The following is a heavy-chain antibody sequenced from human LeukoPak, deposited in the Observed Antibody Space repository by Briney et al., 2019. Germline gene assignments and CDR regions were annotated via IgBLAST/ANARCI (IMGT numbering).Heavy chain of an antibody. CDR3: ARGRKGGFDP. Sequence: PSETLSLTCAVYGGSFSGYYWSWIRQPPGKGLEWIGEINHSGSTNYNPSLKSRVTISVDTSKNQFSLKLSSVTAADTAVYYCARGRKGGFDPWGQGTLVTVSS. V-gene: IGHV4-34*01. J-gene: IGHJ5*02. CDR1: GGSFSGYY. CDR2: INHSGST. D-gene: IGHD1-14*01.